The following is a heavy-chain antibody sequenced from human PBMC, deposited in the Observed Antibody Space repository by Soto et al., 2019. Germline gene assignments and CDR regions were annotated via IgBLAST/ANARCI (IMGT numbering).Heavy chain of an antibody. D-gene: IGHD3-22*01. V-gene: IGHV3-7*03. CDR1: AFTFSTYW. J-gene: IGHJ4*02. CDR3: ARGSTYYYDSSGYYIYYFDY. CDR2: IKQDGSEK. Sequence: PGGSLRLSCAASAFTFSTYWMSWVRQAPGKGLEWVANIKQDGSEKYYVDSVKGQFTISRDNAKNSLYLQMNSLRAEDTAVYYCARGSTYYYDSSGYYIYYFDYWGQGTLVTVSS.